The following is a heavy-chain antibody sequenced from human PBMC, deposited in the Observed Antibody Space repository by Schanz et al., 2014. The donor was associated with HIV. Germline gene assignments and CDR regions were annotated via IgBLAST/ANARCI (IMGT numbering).Heavy chain of an antibody. CDR2: ISGSGVST. Sequence: EVQLVESGGGLVQPGGSLRLSCAASGFTFNNYAMSWVRQAPGKGLEWVSSISGSGVSTFYAGSVKGRFAISRDKSKNTLYLQMNSLRAEDTAIYHCGTYNYGSGHDYWGQGTLVTVSS. D-gene: IGHD3-10*01. CDR3: GTYNYGSGHDY. V-gene: IGHV3-23*04. CDR1: GFTFNNYA. J-gene: IGHJ4*02.